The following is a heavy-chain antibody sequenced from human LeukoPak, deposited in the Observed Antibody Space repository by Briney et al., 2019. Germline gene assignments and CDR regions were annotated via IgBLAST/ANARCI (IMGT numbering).Heavy chain of an antibody. J-gene: IGHJ4*02. Sequence: PSETLSLTCTVSGGSISSYYWSWIRQPAGKGLEWIGRIYSGGRTNYNPSLKSRVTISVDTSKNQFSLKLSSVTAADTAVYYCAREGSIYYSDSSGYLGYWGQGTLVTVSS. V-gene: IGHV4-4*07. CDR2: IYSGGRT. CDR3: AREGSIYYSDSSGYLGY. D-gene: IGHD3-22*01. CDR1: GGSISSYY.